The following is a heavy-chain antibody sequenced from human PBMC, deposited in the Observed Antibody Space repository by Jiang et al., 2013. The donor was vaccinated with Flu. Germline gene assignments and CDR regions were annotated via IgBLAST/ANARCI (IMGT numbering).Heavy chain of an antibody. Sequence: GSGLVKPSETLSLSCTVSGASVTTESYYWSWIRQPPGKGLEWIGYMFYIGTTNYNPSLKSRVTVSIDKSKNQFSLRLNSVTAAGTAVYFCARGTGSFHDFWGQGTLVTVSS. J-gene: IGHJ4*02. CDR1: GASVTTESYY. V-gene: IGHV4-61*01. CDR2: MFYIGTT. CDR3: ARGTGSFHDF. D-gene: IGHD3-10*01.